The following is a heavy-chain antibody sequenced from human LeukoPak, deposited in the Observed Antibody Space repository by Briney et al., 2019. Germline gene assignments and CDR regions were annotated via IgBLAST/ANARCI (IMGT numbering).Heavy chain of an antibody. CDR2: INERGSST. CDR3: AGGRLVAASKAVAIDY. CDR1: GFTFSSSW. D-gene: IGHD5-12*01. Sequence: GGSLRLSCAASGFTFSSSWLHWVRQAPGKGLVWVSRINERGSSTSYADSVKGRFTISRDNAKNTLYLQMNSLRADDTAVYYCAGGRLVAASKAVAIDYWGQGTLVTVSS. J-gene: IGHJ4*02. V-gene: IGHV3-74*01.